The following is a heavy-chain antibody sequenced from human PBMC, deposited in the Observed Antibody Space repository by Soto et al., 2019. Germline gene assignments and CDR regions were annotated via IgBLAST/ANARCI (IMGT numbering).Heavy chain of an antibody. J-gene: IGHJ4*02. CDR1: GFTFSNYA. D-gene: IGHD3-3*01. CDR3: AKRSGDFWSGFLDF. V-gene: IGHV3-23*01. Sequence: EVQLLESGGGLVQPGGSLRLSCVASGFTFSNYAMNWVRQAPGKGLEWVSAISGSGGTTYYADSVKGRFTISRDNSKNTLYLQVNSLRVEDTAVYYCAKRSGDFWSGFLDFWGQGTLVTVSS. CDR2: ISGSGGTT.